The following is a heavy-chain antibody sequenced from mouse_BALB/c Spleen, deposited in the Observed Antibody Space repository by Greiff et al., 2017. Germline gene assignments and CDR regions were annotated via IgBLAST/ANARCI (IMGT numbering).Heavy chain of an antibody. V-gene: IGHV5-4*02. CDR3: AKREYYGRSYFYAMDY. CDR1: GFTFSDYY. CDR2: ISDGGSYT. D-gene: IGHD1-1*01. Sequence: EVQGVESGGGLVKPGGSLKLSCAASGFTFSDYYMYWVRQTPEKRLEWVATISDGGSYTYYPDSVKGRFTISRDNAKNNLYLQMSSLKSEDTAMYYCAKREYYGRSYFYAMDYWGQGTSVTVSS. J-gene: IGHJ4*01.